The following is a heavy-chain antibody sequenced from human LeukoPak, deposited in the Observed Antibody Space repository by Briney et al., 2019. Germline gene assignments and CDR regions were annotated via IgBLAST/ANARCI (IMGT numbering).Heavy chain of an antibody. Sequence: ASVKVSCKASGYSFSGYYIHWVRQAPGQGLEWMGWINPRISGTNYAQIFQGRVTMTSDTSISTAYMGLSRLGSEDTAVYYCARDYGGERGGYYFDSWGQGTLVTVSS. D-gene: IGHD3-10*01. CDR2: INPRISGT. CDR1: GYSFSGYY. V-gene: IGHV1-2*02. J-gene: IGHJ4*02. CDR3: ARDYGGERGGYYFDS.